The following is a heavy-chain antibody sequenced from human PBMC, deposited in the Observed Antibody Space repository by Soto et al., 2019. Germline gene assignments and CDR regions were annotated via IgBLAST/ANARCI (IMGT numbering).Heavy chain of an antibody. Sequence: SETLSLTCTVSGGSISSSNYYWGCIRQPPGKGLEWIASIYYSGSTYYNPSLKSRVTMSVDTSKNQFSLKMRSVTAADTAVYYCAKHGDYFDSSGYPDYWGQGTLVT. D-gene: IGHD3-22*01. J-gene: IGHJ4*02. CDR2: IYYSGST. V-gene: IGHV4-39*01. CDR1: GGSISSSNYY. CDR3: AKHGDYFDSSGYPDY.